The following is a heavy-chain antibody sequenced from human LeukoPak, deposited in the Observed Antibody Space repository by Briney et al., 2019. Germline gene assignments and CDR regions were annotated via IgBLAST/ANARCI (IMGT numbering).Heavy chain of an antibody. V-gene: IGHV1-2*06. Sequence: AASVKVSCKASGYTFTGYYMHWVRQAPGQGLEWMGRINPNSGGTNYAQKFQGRVTMTRDTCISTAYMELSRLRSDDTAVYYCASGPIRGARDPAYYYYGMDVWGQGTTVTVSS. D-gene: IGHD1-26*01. CDR1: GYTFTGYY. CDR3: ASGPIRGARDPAYYYYGMDV. J-gene: IGHJ6*02. CDR2: INPNSGGT.